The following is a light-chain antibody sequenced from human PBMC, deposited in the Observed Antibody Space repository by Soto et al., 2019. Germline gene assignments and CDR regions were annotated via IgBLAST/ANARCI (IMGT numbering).Light chain of an antibody. CDR3: QQYNNWPPIT. J-gene: IGKJ5*01. Sequence: EIMMTQSPATLSVSPGERATLSCRASQSVRNNLAWDQQRRGQAPRLLIYYASTRATGVPARFSGSGSGTEFTLTISSLQSEDSALYYCQQYNNWPPITFGQGTRLEMK. CDR2: YAS. V-gene: IGKV3-15*01. CDR1: QSVRNN.